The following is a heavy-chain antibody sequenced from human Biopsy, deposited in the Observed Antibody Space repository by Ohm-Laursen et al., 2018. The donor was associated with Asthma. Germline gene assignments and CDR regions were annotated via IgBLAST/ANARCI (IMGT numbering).Heavy chain of an antibody. J-gene: IGHJ3*02. Sequence: GASVKVSCKASGYTFIKYAIHWVRQAPGHSLEWMGWIKAANGNTKYSQKFQGRLTISRDTSASTAYMDMSSLRSEDTAVYYCARTYFDFLTGQVHDAFAMWGQGTMVTVSS. D-gene: IGHD3-9*01. V-gene: IGHV1-3*01. CDR1: GYTFIKYA. CDR3: ARTYFDFLTGQVHDAFAM. CDR2: IKAANGNT.